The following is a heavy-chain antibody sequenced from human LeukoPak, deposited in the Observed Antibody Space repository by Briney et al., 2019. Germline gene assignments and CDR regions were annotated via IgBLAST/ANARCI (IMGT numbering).Heavy chain of an antibody. CDR1: GFIFTNYW. CDR2: ISYDGSNK. Sequence: PGGSLRLSCAASGFIFTNYWMSWVRQAPGKGLEWVAVISYDGSNKYYADSVKGRFTISRDNSKNTLYLQMNSLRAEDTAVYYCARDHHYYDSSGFFDYWGQGTLVTVSS. J-gene: IGHJ4*02. CDR3: ARDHHYYDSSGFFDY. V-gene: IGHV3-30-3*01. D-gene: IGHD3-22*01.